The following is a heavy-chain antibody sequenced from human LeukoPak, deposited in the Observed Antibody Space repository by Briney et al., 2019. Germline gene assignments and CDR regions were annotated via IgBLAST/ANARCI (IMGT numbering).Heavy chain of an antibody. V-gene: IGHV1-8*01. D-gene: IGHD2-2*01. J-gene: IGHJ3*02. CDR2: MNPNSGNT. CDR3: ARYCSSTSCHTDAFDI. CDR1: GYTFSSYD. Sequence: GASVKVSCKASGYTFSSYDINWVRQATGQGLEWMGWMNPNSGNTGYAQKFQGRVTMTRNTSISTAYMELSRLRSDDTAVYYCARYCSSTSCHTDAFDIWGQGTMVTVSS.